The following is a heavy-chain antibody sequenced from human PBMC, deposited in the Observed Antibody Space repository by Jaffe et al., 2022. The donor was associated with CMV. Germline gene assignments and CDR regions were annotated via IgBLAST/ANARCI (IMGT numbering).Heavy chain of an antibody. D-gene: IGHD1-1*01. CDR1: GGSFSGYY. CDR3: AREGGNWNDWGWYYYYGMDV. J-gene: IGHJ6*02. V-gene: IGHV4-34*01. Sequence: QVQLQQWGAGLLKPSETLSLTCAVYGGSFSGYYWSWIRQPPGKGLEWIGEINHSGSTNYNPSLKSRVTISVDTSKNQFSLKLSSVTAADTAVYYCAREGGNWNDWGWYYYYGMDVWGQGTTVTVSS. CDR2: INHSGST.